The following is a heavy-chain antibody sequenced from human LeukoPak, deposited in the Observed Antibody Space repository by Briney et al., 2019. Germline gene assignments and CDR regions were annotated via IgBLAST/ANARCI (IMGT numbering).Heavy chain of an antibody. J-gene: IGHJ4*02. D-gene: IGHD1-26*01. V-gene: IGHV3-7*03. CDR1: GFTFSNFW. CDR3: AQGGVGATEKVFDY. Sequence: GGSLRLSCAASGFTFSNFWMNWVRQAPGKGLEWVANIKQDGSVKHYVDSAKGRFTISRDNSKNTLYLQMNSLRAEDTAVYYCAQGGVGATEKVFDYWGQGTLVTVSS. CDR2: IKQDGSVK.